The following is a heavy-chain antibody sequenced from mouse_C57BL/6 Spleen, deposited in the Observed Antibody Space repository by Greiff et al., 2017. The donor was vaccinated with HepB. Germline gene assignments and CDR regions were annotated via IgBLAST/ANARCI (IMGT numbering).Heavy chain of an antibody. V-gene: IGHV5-4*01. CDR2: ISDGGSYT. D-gene: IGHD2-14*01. CDR3: AREGNRGFTWFAY. J-gene: IGHJ3*01. Sequence: EVKLMESGGGLVKPGGSLKLSCAASGFTFSSYAMSWVRQTPEKRLEWVATISDGGSYTYYPDNVKGRFTISRDNAKNNLYLQMSHLKSEDTAMYYCAREGNRGFTWFAYWGQGTLVTVSA. CDR1: GFTFSSYA.